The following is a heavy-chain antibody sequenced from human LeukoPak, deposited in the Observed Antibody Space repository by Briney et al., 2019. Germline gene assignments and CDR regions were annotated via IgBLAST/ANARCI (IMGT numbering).Heavy chain of an antibody. V-gene: IGHV3-30-3*01. CDR3: AKEPESNGWFDP. J-gene: IGHJ5*01. Sequence: GGSLRLSCAASGFTFSNYAMHWVRQAPGKGLEWVAVVSYDGSNKYYADSVKGRFTISRDNSKNTLYLQMNSLRAEDAAVYYCAKEPESNGWFDPWGQGTMVTVSS. CDR1: GFTFSNYA. CDR2: VSYDGSNK.